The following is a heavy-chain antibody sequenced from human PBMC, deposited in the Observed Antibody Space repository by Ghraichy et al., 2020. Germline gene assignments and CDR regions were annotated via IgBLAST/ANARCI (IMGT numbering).Heavy chain of an antibody. D-gene: IGHD4-17*01. CDR2: ISWNSGSI. CDR3: ANEFSGDFGLFDS. Sequence: SLNISCAASGFTFDNYAMHWVRQAPGKGLEWVSGISWNSGSIDYADSVKGRFTISRDNAKNSLYLQMNSLRAEDTALYFCANEFSGDFGLFDSWGQGTLVTVSS. V-gene: IGHV3-9*01. J-gene: IGHJ4*02. CDR1: GFTFDNYA.